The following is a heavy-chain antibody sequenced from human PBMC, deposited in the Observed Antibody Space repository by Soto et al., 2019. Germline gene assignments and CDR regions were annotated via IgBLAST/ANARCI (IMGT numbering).Heavy chain of an antibody. CDR3: ARSTRNYYYYYGMDV. D-gene: IGHD4-17*01. CDR2: ISAYNGNT. CDR1: GYTFTSYG. V-gene: IGHV1-18*01. Sequence: QVQLVQSGAEVKKPGASVKVSCKASGYTFTSYGISWVRQAPGQGLEWMGWISAYNGNTNYAQKLQGRVTMTTDTSTSTAYMELRSLRSYDTAVYYCARSTRNYYYYYGMDVWGQGTTVTVSS. J-gene: IGHJ6*02.